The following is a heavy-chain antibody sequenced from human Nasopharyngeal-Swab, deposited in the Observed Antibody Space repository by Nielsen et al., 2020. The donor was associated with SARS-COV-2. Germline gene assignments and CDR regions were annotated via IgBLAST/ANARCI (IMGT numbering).Heavy chain of an antibody. Sequence: GESLKISCAASGFTFSSYGRHWVRQAPGKGLEWVAVIWYDGSNKYYADSVKGRFTISRDNSKNTLYLQMNSLRAEDTAVYYCAREPDSSSWSTNWFDPWGQGTLVTVSS. CDR3: AREPDSSSWSTNWFDP. CDR1: GFTFSSYG. CDR2: IWYDGSNK. V-gene: IGHV3-33*01. D-gene: IGHD6-13*01. J-gene: IGHJ5*02.